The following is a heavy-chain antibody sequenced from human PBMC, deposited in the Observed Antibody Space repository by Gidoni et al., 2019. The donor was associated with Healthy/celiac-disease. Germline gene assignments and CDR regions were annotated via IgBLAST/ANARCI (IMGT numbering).Heavy chain of an antibody. Sequence: EVQLLESGGGLVQPGGSLRLSCAASGFTFSSYAMSWVRQAPGKGLEWVSAISGRCGSTYYADSVKGRFTISRDNSKNTLYLQMNSLRAEDTAVYYCAKDGHIVLMVYAPPNAFDIWGQGTMVTVSS. D-gene: IGHD2-8*01. V-gene: IGHV3-23*01. J-gene: IGHJ3*02. CDR3: AKDGHIVLMVYAPPNAFDI. CDR1: GFTFSSYA. CDR2: ISGRCGST.